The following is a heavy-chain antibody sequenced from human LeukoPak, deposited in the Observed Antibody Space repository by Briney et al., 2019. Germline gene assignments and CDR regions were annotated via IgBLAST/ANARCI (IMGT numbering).Heavy chain of an antibody. CDR3: ARERQDTVIHSGAFDI. D-gene: IGHD2-21*02. V-gene: IGHV3-30-3*01. CDR1: GFTFSNYF. J-gene: IGHJ3*02. CDR2: IASDGSHT. Sequence: GRSLRLSCAASGFTFSNYFMHWVRQAPGRGLEWVADIASDGSHTFYVESVKGRFTISRDNSKNTLYLQMNSLGPEDTAVYFCARERQDTVIHSGAFDIWGQGTMVTVSS.